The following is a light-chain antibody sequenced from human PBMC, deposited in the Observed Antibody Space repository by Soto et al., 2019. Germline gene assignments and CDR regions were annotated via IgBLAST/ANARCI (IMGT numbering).Light chain of an antibody. CDR3: QRYNSAPFT. CDR2: AAY. V-gene: IGKV1-27*01. J-gene: IGKJ3*01. Sequence: DLQMTQSPSSLSASVGDRVTITCRASQGITNYLAWYQQKPGKVPKLLISAAYTLQSGVPPRFSGSGSGTDFTLTISSLQPEDVATYYCQRYNSAPFTFGPGTRVDI. CDR1: QGITNY.